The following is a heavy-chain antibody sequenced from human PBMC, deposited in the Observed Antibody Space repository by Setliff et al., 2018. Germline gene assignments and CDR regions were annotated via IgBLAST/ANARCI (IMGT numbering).Heavy chain of an antibody. CDR1: GDSISSSGYY. Sequence: SETLSLTCSVSGDSISSSGYYWNWIRQHPGKGLEWIGYIYYTGSTYYTPSLKSRVTISLDPSKNQFSLKLSSVTAADTAVYYCARLSTRGGRVNYAFDIWGQGGQGAMVTVSS. CDR2: IYYTGST. V-gene: IGHV4-31*03. CDR3: ARLSTRGGRVNYAFDIWGQ. D-gene: IGHD3-16*01. J-gene: IGHJ3*01.